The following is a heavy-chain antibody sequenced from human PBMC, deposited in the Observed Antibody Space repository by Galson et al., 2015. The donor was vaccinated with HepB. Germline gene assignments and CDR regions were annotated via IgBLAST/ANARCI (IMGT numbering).Heavy chain of an antibody. J-gene: IGHJ4*02. CDR3: ARGVYGGNFDFDY. CDR1: GFTFSDYA. V-gene: IGHV3-33*01. CDR2: MYADERNK. Sequence: SLRLSCAASGFTFSDYAMHWVRQALGKGLEWVALMYADERNKWYVESVKGRFTISRDTSKNTLYLQMNSLRADDTAVYYCARGVYGGNFDFDYWGQGTLVTVSS. D-gene: IGHD4-23*01.